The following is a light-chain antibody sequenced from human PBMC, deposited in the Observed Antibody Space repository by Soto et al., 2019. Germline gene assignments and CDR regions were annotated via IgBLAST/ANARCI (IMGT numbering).Light chain of an antibody. V-gene: IGKV3-15*01. CDR3: QQYNNWWT. Sequence: EIVMTQSPATLSVSPGERATLSCRASQSVSSNLAWYQQKPGQAPRLLIYGASTRATGIPDRFSGSGSGTEFTLTISSLQSEDFAVYFCQQYNNWWTFGQGTKVEI. J-gene: IGKJ1*01. CDR1: QSVSSN. CDR2: GAS.